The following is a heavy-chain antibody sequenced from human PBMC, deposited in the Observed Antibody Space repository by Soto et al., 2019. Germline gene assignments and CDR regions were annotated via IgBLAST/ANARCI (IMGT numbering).Heavy chain of an antibody. CDR3: ARVSWREKYGMDV. V-gene: IGHV3-11*01. CDR1: GFTFSDSY. CDR2: ITFSGNTV. Sequence: QVQLVESGGGLVKPGGSLRLSCAASGFTFSDSYMSWIRQAPGKGLEWISHITFSGNTVYYADSLKGRFTISRDNAKNSLYLQMNRLRAEDTAVYYCARVSWREKYGMDVWGQGTTVTVSS. J-gene: IGHJ6*02.